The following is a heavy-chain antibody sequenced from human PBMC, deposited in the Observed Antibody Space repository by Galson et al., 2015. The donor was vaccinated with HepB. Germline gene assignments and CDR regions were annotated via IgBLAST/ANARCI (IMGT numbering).Heavy chain of an antibody. V-gene: IGHV3-23*01. Sequence: SLRLSCAASGFTFSSYAMSWVRQAPGKGLEWVSAISGSGGSTYYADSVKGRFTISRDNSKNTLYLQMNSLRAEDTAVYYCAKVPGRGVTTLAGLLGKYYFDYWGQGTLVTVSS. D-gene: IGHD4-17*01. CDR3: AKVPGRGVTTLAGLLGKYYFDY. CDR2: ISGSGGST. J-gene: IGHJ4*02. CDR1: GFTFSSYA.